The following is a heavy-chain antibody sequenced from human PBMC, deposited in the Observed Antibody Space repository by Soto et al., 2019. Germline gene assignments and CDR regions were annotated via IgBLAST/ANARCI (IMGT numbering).Heavy chain of an antibody. CDR1: GGSLTGYY. D-gene: IGHD5-12*01. V-gene: IGHV4-34*01. CDR3: ARGQEGIVATH. CDR2: VKDGGST. Sequence: QVQLQQWGAGLLKLSETLSLTCTVNGGSLTGYYWSWIRQPPGKGLEWIGEVKDGGSTNYSPSLRGRVSISAATSTNPFSLRLTSVTAADTAVYFCARGQEGIVATHWDQGALVTVSS. J-gene: IGHJ4*02.